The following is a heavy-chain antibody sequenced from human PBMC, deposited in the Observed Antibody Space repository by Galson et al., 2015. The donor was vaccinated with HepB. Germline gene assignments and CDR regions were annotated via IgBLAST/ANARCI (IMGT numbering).Heavy chain of an antibody. D-gene: IGHD1-26*01. CDR2: IYHSGST. Sequence: TLSLTCAVSGGSISSGGYSWSWIRQPPGKGLEWIGYIYHSGSTYYNPSLKSRVTISVDTSKNQFSLKLSSVTAADTAVYYCARLGFKSGSPWYWGQGTLVTVSS. J-gene: IGHJ4*02. CDR1: GGSISSGGYS. V-gene: IGHV4-30-2*03. CDR3: ARLGFKSGSPWY.